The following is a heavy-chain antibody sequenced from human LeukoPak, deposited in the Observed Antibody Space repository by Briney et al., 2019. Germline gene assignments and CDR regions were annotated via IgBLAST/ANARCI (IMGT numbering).Heavy chain of an antibody. CDR3: ARAYDNNDYFDY. Sequence: GASVRVSCKASGYTFTGYYMHWVRQAPGQGLEWMGWINPNSGGTSYAQKFQGRVTMTRDTSISTVYMELTRLRFDDTAVYYCARAYDNNDYFDYWGQGTLVTVSS. CDR2: INPNSGGT. V-gene: IGHV1-2*02. J-gene: IGHJ4*02. CDR1: GYTFTGYY. D-gene: IGHD3-22*01.